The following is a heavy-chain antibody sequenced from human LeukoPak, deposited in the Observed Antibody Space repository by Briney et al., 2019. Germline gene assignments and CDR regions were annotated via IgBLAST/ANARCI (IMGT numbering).Heavy chain of an antibody. CDR3: ARDPGGLYYYDSSGCCST. CDR2: INPNSGGT. CDR1: GYTFTGYY. D-gene: IGHD3-22*01. V-gene: IGHV1-2*02. Sequence: GASVKVSCKASGYTFTGYYMHWVRQAPGQGLEWMGWINPNSGGTNYAQKFQGRVTMTRDTSISTAYMELSRLRSDDTAVYYCARDPGGLYYYDSSGCCSTWGQGTLVTVSS. J-gene: IGHJ4*02.